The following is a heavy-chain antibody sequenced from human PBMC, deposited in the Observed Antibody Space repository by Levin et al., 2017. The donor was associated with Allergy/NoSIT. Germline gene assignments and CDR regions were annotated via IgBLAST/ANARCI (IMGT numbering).Heavy chain of an antibody. V-gene: IGHV4-34*01. CDR3: ARAAPMVRGVIGY. Sequence: SETLSLTCAVYGGSFSGYYWSWIRQPPGKGLEWIGEMNHSGSTNYNPSLKSRVTISVDTSKNQFSLKLSSVTAADTAVYYCARAAPMVRGVIGYWGQGTLVTVSS. J-gene: IGHJ4*02. CDR2: MNHSGST. D-gene: IGHD3-10*01. CDR1: GGSFSGYY.